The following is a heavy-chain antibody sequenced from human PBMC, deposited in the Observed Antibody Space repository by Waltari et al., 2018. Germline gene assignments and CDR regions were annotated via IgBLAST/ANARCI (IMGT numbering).Heavy chain of an antibody. CDR3: ARDPPGSGWSFDC. D-gene: IGHD6-19*01. V-gene: IGHV3-33*01. J-gene: IGHJ4*02. CDR2: IWADGSHT. Sequence: QVQLVESGGGVVQPGRSLRPSCAASGFHLTTLAMHWVRQAPGKGLEGVAMIWADGSHTHYVESVKGRFTISRDNSKSMVYLQMNSLRDEDSAVYYCARDPPGSGWSFDCWGQGTLVTVSS. CDR1: GFHLTTLA.